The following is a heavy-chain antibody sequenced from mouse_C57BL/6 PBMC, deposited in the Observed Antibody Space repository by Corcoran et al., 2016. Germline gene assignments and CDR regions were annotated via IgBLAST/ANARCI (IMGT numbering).Heavy chain of an antibody. Sequence: QVQLQQSGAGLVKPVDSLMLSCTAYGYTFTSYDINWVKQRPGQGLEWIGWIYHRDGSTKYNEKFKGKATLTVDTSYSTAYMELHSLASEDSAVYFCARLDGSYYFEYCGHG. CDR3: ARLDGSYYFEY. CDR1: GYTFTSYD. J-gene: IGHJ2*01. D-gene: IGHD2-3*01. CDR2: IYHRDGST. V-gene: IGHV1-85*01.